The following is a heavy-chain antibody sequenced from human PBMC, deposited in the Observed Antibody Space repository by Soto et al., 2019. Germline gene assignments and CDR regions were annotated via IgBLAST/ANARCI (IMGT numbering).Heavy chain of an antibody. D-gene: IGHD1-26*01. CDR1: GFTFSSYW. J-gene: IGHJ4*02. CDR2: IKEDGSEK. CDR3: VRGRSLSAN. V-gene: IGHV3-7*01. Sequence: VQLVQSGGGLVQPGGSLRLSCAASGFTFSSYWMSWVRQAPGKGLEWVANIKEDGSEKYYVDSVKGRFTISRDDAKTSLFVQMNSLRVDDTAMYYCVRGRSLSANWGQGTLVTVS.